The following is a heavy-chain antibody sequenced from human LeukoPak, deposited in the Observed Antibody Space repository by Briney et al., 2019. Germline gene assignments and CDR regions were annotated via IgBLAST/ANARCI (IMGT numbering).Heavy chain of an antibody. CDR2: IFHSGST. CDR1: GYSISSGYY. J-gene: IGHJ4*02. Sequence: SETLSLTCTVSGYSISSGYYWCWIRQPPGKGLEWICSIFHSGSTYYTPSLKSRVTIPVDTSKNQFSLKLSSVTAADTAVYYCAREEDYYDSSGYYYFDYWGQGTLVTVSS. V-gene: IGHV4-38-2*02. D-gene: IGHD3-22*01. CDR3: AREEDYYDSSGYYYFDY.